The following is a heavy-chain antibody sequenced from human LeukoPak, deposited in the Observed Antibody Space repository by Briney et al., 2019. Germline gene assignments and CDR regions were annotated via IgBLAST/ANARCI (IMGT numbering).Heavy chain of an antibody. Sequence: PGRSLRLSCAASGFTFSSYGMHWVRQAPGKGLEWVAVISYDGSNKYYADSVKGRFTISRDNSKNTLYLQMNSLRAEDTAVYYCAKDYGDGYNEGDAFGIWGQETMVTVSS. V-gene: IGHV3-30*18. J-gene: IGHJ3*02. CDR3: AKDYGDGYNEGDAFGI. CDR2: ISYDGSNK. CDR1: GFTFSSYG. D-gene: IGHD5-24*01.